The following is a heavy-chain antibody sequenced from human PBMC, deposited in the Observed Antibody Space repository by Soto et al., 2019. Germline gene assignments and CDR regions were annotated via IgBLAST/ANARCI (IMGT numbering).Heavy chain of an antibody. CDR2: IKFDGSEK. CDR1: GFSFSDYW. D-gene: IGHD2-2*01. J-gene: IGHJ4*02. CDR3: VKDGGYCSSATCYSPRNHYFDS. Sequence: GSLRLSCVASGFSFSDYWMSWVRQAPGKGPEWVANIKFDGSEKQYVDSVRGRFSISRDNFRNSLFLQMNSLRAGDTAIYYCVKDGGYCSSATCYSPRNHYFDSWGQGTLVTVSS. V-gene: IGHV3-7*03.